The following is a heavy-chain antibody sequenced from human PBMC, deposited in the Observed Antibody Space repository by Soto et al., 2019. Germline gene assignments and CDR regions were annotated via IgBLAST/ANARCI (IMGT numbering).Heavy chain of an antibody. J-gene: IGHJ6*02. CDR3: AKGRSYYYYYVVDV. CDR1: GFTFSSYG. CDR2: IWYDGSNR. V-gene: IGHV3-33*06. Sequence: PGGSLRLSCAASGFTFSSYGMHWVRQAPGKGLEWVAVIWYDGSNRYYVDSVKGRFTISRDNSKSTLYLQMNSLRAEDTALYYCAKGRSYYYYYVVDVWGQGTTVTVSS.